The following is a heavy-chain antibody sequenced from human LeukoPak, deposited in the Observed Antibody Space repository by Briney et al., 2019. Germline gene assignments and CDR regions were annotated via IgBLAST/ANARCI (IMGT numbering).Heavy chain of an antibody. D-gene: IGHD3-10*01. CDR2: INHSGST. Sequence: SETLSVTSAVHVGSFSGYYWSWIRQPPGKGLEWIGEINHSGSTNYNPSLKSRVTISVDTSKNQFSLKLSSVTAADTAVYYCARAISQSGYFDYWGQGTLVTVSS. CDR1: VGSFSGYY. J-gene: IGHJ4*02. CDR3: ARAISQSGYFDY. V-gene: IGHV4-34*01.